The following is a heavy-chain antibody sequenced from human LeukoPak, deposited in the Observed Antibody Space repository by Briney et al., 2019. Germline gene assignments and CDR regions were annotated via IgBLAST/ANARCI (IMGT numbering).Heavy chain of an antibody. D-gene: IGHD5-18*01. V-gene: IGHV4-39*01. Sequence: SEALSLTCTVSGGSISSNNHYWGWIRQPPGKGLEWLGSINYSGTIFYSPSLNSRVTISVDTSGNQFSLKLTSATAADTAVYYCARHPGYSSGWWYFDFRGQGTLVTVPS. J-gene: IGHJ4*02. CDR3: ARHPGYSSGWWYFDF. CDR1: GGSISSNNHY. CDR2: INYSGTI.